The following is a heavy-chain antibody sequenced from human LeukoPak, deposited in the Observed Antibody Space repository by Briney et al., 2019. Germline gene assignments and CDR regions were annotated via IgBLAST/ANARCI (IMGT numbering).Heavy chain of an antibody. V-gene: IGHV3-23*01. J-gene: IGHJ4*02. Sequence: GGSLRLSCAASGFTFSSYAMSWVRQAPGKGLEWVSAISGSGGSTYYADSVKGRFTISRDNSKNTLYLQMNSLRAEDTAVYCCAKDSHSNYEVSWGQGTLVTVSS. D-gene: IGHD4-11*01. CDR3: AKDSHSNYEVS. CDR2: ISGSGGST. CDR1: GFTFSSYA.